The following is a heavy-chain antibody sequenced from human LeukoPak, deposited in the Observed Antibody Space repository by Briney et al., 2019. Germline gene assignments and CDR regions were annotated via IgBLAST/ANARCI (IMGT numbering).Heavy chain of an antibody. CDR3: AKRGYYHDSSAYFYFDY. V-gene: IGHV3-23*01. Sequence: GGSLRLSCAASGFTFSSYVMNWVRQAPGKGLEWVSAISGSAGNTYYADSVKGRFTISRDNSKNTLYLQMNSLRADDTAVYYCAKRGYYHDSSAYFYFDYWGQGTLVTVSS. CDR1: GFTFSSYV. J-gene: IGHJ4*02. D-gene: IGHD3-22*01. CDR2: ISGSAGNT.